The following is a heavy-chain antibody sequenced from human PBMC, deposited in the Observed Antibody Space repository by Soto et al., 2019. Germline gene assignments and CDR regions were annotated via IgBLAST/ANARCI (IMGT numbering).Heavy chain of an antibody. D-gene: IGHD3-9*01. CDR3: AKDPEPLNYDILTGYCIFDY. CDR2: ISGSGGST. J-gene: IGHJ4*02. CDR1: GFTFSSYA. V-gene: IGHV3-23*01. Sequence: LRLSCAASGFTFSSYAMSWFRQAPGKGLEWVSAISGSGGSTYYADSVKGRFTISRDNSKNTLYLQMNSLRAEDTAVYYCAKDPEPLNYDILTGYCIFDYWGQGTLVTVSS.